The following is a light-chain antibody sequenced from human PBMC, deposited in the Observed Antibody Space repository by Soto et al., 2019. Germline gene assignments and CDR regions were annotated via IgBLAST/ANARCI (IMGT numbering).Light chain of an antibody. Sequence: QSVLTQPASVSGSPGQSITFSCTGTSSDVGGYNYVSWYQQHPGKAPKLMIYDVSNRPSGVSNRFSGSKSGNTASLTISGLQAEDEADYYCSSYTSSSRYVFGTGTKVTVL. CDR1: SSDVGGYNY. J-gene: IGLJ1*01. V-gene: IGLV2-14*01. CDR2: DVS. CDR3: SSYTSSSRYV.